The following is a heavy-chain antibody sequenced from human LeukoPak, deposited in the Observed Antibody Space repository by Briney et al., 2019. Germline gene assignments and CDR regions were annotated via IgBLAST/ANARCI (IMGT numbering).Heavy chain of an antibody. CDR1: GYTFTGYY. CDR3: ASGRLCSSSDCYPHYYYMDV. V-gene: IGHV1-2*02. Sequence: RASVKVSCKASGYTFTGYYMHWVRQAPGQGLEWMGWINPNTGGTNYAQQLQRRVTMTRDTSISTAYMELSRLRSDDTAVYYCASGRLCSSSDCYPHYYYMDVWGKGTVVTISS. CDR2: INPNTGGT. J-gene: IGHJ6*03. D-gene: IGHD2-21*02.